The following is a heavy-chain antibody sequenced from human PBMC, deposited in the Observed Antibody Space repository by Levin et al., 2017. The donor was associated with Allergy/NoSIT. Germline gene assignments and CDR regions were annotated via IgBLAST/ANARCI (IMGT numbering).Heavy chain of an antibody. J-gene: IGHJ4*02. CDR2: ISFDGSKN. CDR1: GFTFSGHG. Sequence: GESLKISCEGSGFTFSGHGMHWVRQAPGKGLEWVAVISFDGSKNYYEDSVKGRFIISRDNSKNMLYLQMNSLRPEDTAVYYCAKDLFRSVAVAGIDSWGQGTSVTVSS. D-gene: IGHD6-19*01. V-gene: IGHV3-30*18. CDR3: AKDLFRSVAVAGIDS.